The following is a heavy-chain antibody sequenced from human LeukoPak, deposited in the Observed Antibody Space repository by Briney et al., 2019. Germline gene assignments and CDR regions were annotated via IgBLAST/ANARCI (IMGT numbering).Heavy chain of an antibody. Sequence: PSEILSLTCAVYGGSFSGYYWSWIRQPPGKGLEWIGEINHSGSTNYNPSLKSRVTISVDTSKNQFSLKLSSVTAADTALYYCAREMGVVTAHGIGVRGQGTTVTVSS. V-gene: IGHV4-34*01. CDR2: INHSGST. CDR3: AREMGVVTAHGIGV. CDR1: GGSFSGYY. J-gene: IGHJ6*02. D-gene: IGHD4-23*01.